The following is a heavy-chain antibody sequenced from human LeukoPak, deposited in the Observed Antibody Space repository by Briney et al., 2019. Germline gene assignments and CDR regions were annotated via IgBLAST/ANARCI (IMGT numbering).Heavy chain of an antibody. CDR1: GGSISSGSYY. D-gene: IGHD6-6*01. J-gene: IGHJ6*03. Sequence: SETLSLTCTVSGGSISSGSYYWSWIRQPAGKGLEWIGRIYTSGSTNYNPSLKSRVTISVDTSKNQFSLKLSSVTAADTAVYYCARQSGRLVGYYYYYYMDVWGKGTTVTVSS. CDR3: ARQSGRLVGYYYYYYMDV. CDR2: IYTSGST. V-gene: IGHV4-61*02.